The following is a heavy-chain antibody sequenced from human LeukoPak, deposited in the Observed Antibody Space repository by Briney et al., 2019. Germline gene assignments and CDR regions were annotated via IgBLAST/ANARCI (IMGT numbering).Heavy chain of an antibody. V-gene: IGHV3-30*01. D-gene: IGHD4-23*01. J-gene: IGHJ5*02. CDR2: ISYDGSNK. CDR3: ARASRISRGGYNWFDP. CDR1: GFTLSSYA. Sequence: PGRSLRLSCAASGFTLSSYAMHWVRQAPGKGLEWVAVISYDGSNKYYADSVKGRFTISRDNSKNTLYLQMNSLRAEDTAVYYCARASRISRGGYNWFDPWGQGTLVTVSS.